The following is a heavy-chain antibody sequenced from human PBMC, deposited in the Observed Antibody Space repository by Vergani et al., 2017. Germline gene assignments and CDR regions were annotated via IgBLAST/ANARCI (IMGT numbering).Heavy chain of an antibody. J-gene: IGHJ4*02. D-gene: IGHD6-13*01. CDR2: IYSGGST. V-gene: IGHV3-53*01. CDR1: GFTVSSNY. Sequence: EVQLVESGGGLIQPGGSLRLSCAASGFTVSSNYMSWVRQAPGKGLEWVSVIYSGGSTYYADSVKGRFTISRDNSKNTLYLQMNSLRAEDTAVYDCARDDQQQLVLGYWGQGTLVTVSS. CDR3: ARDDQQQLVLGY.